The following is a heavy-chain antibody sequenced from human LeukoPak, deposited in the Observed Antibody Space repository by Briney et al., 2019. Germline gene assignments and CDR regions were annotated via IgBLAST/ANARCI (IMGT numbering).Heavy chain of an antibody. D-gene: IGHD4-17*01. Sequence: SVKVSCKASGGTFSSYAISWVRQAPGQGLEWMGRIIPIFGTANYALKFQGRVTITTDESTSTAYMELSSLRSEDTAVYYCARDQGDYGDFSFTRSAAYYFDYWGQGTLVTVSS. CDR1: GGTFSSYA. V-gene: IGHV1-69*05. CDR2: IIPIFGTA. J-gene: IGHJ4*02. CDR3: ARDQGDYGDFSFTRSAAYYFDY.